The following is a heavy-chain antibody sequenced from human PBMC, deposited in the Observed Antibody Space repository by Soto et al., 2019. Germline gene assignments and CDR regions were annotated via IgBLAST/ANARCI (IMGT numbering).Heavy chain of an antibody. Sequence: EVQLVESGGGLVQPGGSLKLSCAASGFTFSGSAMHWVRQASGKGLEWVGRIRSKANSYATAYAASVKGRFTSSRDDSKNTAYLQMNSLKTEDTAVYYCTREEEWELLFRGYFDYWGQGTLVTVSS. CDR3: TREEEWELLFRGYFDY. V-gene: IGHV3-73*01. CDR2: IRSKANSYAT. CDR1: GFTFSGSA. D-gene: IGHD1-26*01. J-gene: IGHJ4*02.